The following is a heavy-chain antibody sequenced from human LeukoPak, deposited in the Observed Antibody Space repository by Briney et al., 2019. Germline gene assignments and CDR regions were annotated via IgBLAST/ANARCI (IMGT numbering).Heavy chain of an antibody. D-gene: IGHD1-26*01. V-gene: IGHV4-34*01. CDR2: IDHRGST. CDR3: ARLNSGSYCGDHYYYMDV. CDR1: GGSFSGYY. J-gene: IGHJ6*03. Sequence: PSETLSLTCAVYGGSFSGYYWSWIRQPPGKGLEWIGEIDHRGSTNYNPSLMSRVTFSLDTSKNQFSLKMRSVTAADRAIYYCARLNSGSYCGDHYYYMDVWGKGTTVTVSS.